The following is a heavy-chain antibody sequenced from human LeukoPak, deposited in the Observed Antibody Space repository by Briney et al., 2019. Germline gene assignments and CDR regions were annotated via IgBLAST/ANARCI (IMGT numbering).Heavy chain of an antibody. J-gene: IGHJ5*02. V-gene: IGHV4-61*02. CDR2: IYTSGST. CDR1: GDSISSGSYY. D-gene: IGHD6-19*01. CDR3: ARAIYSSGRRYNWFDP. Sequence: PSETLSLTCTVSGDSISSGSYYWSWIRQPAGKGLEWIGRIYTSGSTNYNPSLKSRVTMSVDTSKNQFSLKLSSVTAADTAVYYCARAIYSSGRRYNWFDPWGQGTLVTVSS.